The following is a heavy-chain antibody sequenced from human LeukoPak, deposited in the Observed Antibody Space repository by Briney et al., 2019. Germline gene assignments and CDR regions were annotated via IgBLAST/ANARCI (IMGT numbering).Heavy chain of an antibody. CDR1: GGTFGSYA. V-gene: IGHV1-69*13. CDR3: ARDPLAYCGGDCYSDSFDY. J-gene: IGHJ4*02. D-gene: IGHD2-21*02. Sequence: GASVKVSCKASGGTFGSYAISWVRQAPGQGLEWMGGIIPIFGTANYAQKFQGRVTITADESTSTAYMELSSLRSEDTAVYYCARDPLAYCGGDCYSDSFDYWGQGTLVTVSS. CDR2: IIPIFGTA.